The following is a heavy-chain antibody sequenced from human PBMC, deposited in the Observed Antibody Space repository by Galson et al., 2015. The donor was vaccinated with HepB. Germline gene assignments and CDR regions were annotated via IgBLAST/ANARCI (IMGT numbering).Heavy chain of an antibody. D-gene: IGHD3-22*01. CDR1: GFTVSSNY. CDR2: IYSGGST. J-gene: IGHJ4*02. CDR3: ASSYYYDSSGYYAGDY. Sequence: SLRLSCAASGFTVSSNYMSWVRQAPGKGLEWVSAIYSGGSTYYADSVKGRFTISRDNSKNTLYLQMNSLRAEDTAVYYCASSYYYDSSGYYAGDYWGQGTLVTVSS. V-gene: IGHV3-66*01.